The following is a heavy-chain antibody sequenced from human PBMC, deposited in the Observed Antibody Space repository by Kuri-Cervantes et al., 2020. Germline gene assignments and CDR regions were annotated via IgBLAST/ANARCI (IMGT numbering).Heavy chain of an antibody. CDR3: ARQRGSPSFDY. CDR2: INHSGST. V-gene: IGHV4-34*01. D-gene: IGHD1-1*01. Sequence: SETLSLTCAVYGGSFSGYYWSWIRQPPGKGLEWIGEINHSGSTNYNPSIKSRVTISVDTSKNQFSLKLSSVTAADTAVYYCARQRGSPSFDYWGQGTLVTVSS. CDR1: GGSFSGYY. J-gene: IGHJ4*02.